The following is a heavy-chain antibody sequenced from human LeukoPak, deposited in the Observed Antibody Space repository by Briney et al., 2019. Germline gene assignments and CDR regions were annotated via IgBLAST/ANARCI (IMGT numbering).Heavy chain of an antibody. Sequence: PSETLSLTCSVSGGSIRSYYWSWIRQAPGKGLEWIGFISYSGYTSYSPSLKSRVGISVDTSKSQFSLRLSSMTAADTAIYYCARGRNDNGGMFFDSWAQGTLVIVSS. CDR1: GGSIRSYY. CDR3: ARGRNDNGGMFFDS. V-gene: IGHV4-59*01. D-gene: IGHD4-23*01. CDR2: ISYSGYT. J-gene: IGHJ4*02.